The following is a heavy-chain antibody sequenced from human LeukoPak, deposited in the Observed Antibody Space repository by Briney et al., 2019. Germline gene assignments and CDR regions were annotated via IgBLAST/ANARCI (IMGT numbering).Heavy chain of an antibody. CDR1: GGSISSYY. CDR3: ARDRIVGSGWLRPELWYYYGMDV. Sequence: SETLSLTCTVSGGSISSYYWSWIRQPPGKGLEWIGYIYCSGSTNCNPSLKSRVTISVDTSKNQFSLKLSSVTAADTAVYYCARDRIVGSGWLRPELWYYYGMDVWGQGTTVTVSS. CDR2: IYCSGST. V-gene: IGHV4-59*01. J-gene: IGHJ6*02. D-gene: IGHD6-19*01.